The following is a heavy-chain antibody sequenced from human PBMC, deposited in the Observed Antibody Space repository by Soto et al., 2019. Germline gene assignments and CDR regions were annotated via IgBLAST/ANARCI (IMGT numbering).Heavy chain of an antibody. CDR2: ISPTGST. Sequence: QVHLQQWGAGLLKPSDTLSLTCAVYGESFRGYYWAWIRQSPGKGLEWIGEISPTGSTNYSPSLQSRISMSVDTSRNQFSLKLNSVTAADTAMYYCARDSLGHWFYPWGPGTLVTVSP. CDR1: GESFRGYY. CDR3: ARDSLGHWFYP. D-gene: IGHD1-26*01. V-gene: IGHV4-34*01. J-gene: IGHJ5*02.